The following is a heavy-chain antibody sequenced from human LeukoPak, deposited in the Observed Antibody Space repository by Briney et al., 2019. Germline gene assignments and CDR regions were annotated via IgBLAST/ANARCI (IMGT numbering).Heavy chain of an antibody. J-gene: IGHJ4*02. CDR3: AKHLALVGATTTYDY. Sequence: PGGSLRLSCAASGFTFSSYGMSWVRQAPGKGLEWVSGIRGSGDSTYYADSGKGRFTISRDNSKNTLYLQMNSLRAEDTAVYYCAKHLALVGATTTYDYWGQGTLVIVSS. CDR1: GFTFSSYG. V-gene: IGHV3-23*01. D-gene: IGHD1-26*01. CDR2: IRGSGDST.